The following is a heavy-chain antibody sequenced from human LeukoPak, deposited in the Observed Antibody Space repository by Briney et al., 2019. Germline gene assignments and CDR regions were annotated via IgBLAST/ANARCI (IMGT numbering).Heavy chain of an antibody. J-gene: IGHJ4*02. CDR2: IWYDGAHK. CDR3: ATDRGDGYKGFDY. V-gene: IGHV3-33*01. CDR1: GFTFSSCG. D-gene: IGHD5-24*01. Sequence: GGSLRLSCAASGFTFSSCGIHWVRQAPGKGLEWVAVIWYDGAHKFYGDSVKGRFTISRDNSKNTVYLQTNSLRAEDTAVYYCATDRGDGYKGFDYWGQGTLVTVSS.